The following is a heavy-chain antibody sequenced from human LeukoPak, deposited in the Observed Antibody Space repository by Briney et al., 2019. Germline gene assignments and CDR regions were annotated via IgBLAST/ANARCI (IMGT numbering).Heavy chain of an antibody. Sequence: GESLKISCKGSGYSFTSYWIAWVRQMPGKGLEWMGILYPGDSDTTYSPSFQGQVTISADKSISTAYLQWSSLKASDTAMYYCARLPPRDFWSGYYNPAFYMDVWGKGTTVTVSS. CDR1: GYSFTSYW. D-gene: IGHD3-3*01. V-gene: IGHV5-51*01. J-gene: IGHJ6*03. CDR2: LYPGDSDT. CDR3: ARLPPRDFWSGYYNPAFYMDV.